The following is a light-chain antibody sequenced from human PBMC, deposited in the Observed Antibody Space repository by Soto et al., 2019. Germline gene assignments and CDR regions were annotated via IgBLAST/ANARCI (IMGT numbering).Light chain of an antibody. Sequence: EIVLTQSPGTLSLSPGERATLSCRVSQSVSSNFLAWYQQKPGQAPRLLIYGASNRATGIPDRFSGSGSGTDFSLTISRLEPEDFAVYYCQRYGYSPLTFGGGTKVEIK. J-gene: IGKJ4*01. CDR2: GAS. V-gene: IGKV3-20*01. CDR1: QSVSSNF. CDR3: QRYGYSPLT.